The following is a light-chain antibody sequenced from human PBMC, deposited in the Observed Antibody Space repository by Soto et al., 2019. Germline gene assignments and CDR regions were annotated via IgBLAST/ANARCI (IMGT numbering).Light chain of an antibody. CDR1: QSVINY. CDR3: QQYNNWPLT. Sequence: EIVMTQSPATLSLSPGERATLSCRASQSVINYLAWYQQKPGQAPRLLIYDTSNRATGIPARVSGSGSGTEFTLTISSLQSEDFAVYYCQQYNNWPLTFGGGTKVDIK. J-gene: IGKJ4*01. CDR2: DTS. V-gene: IGKV3D-15*01.